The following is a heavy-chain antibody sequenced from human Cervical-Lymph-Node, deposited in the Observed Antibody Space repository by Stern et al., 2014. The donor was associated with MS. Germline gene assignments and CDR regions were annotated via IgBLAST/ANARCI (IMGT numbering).Heavy chain of an antibody. CDR1: GFTFSSYS. CDR3: ARGQVAVAGLIDY. Sequence: EVQLVESGGGLVKPGGSLRLSCAASGFTFSSYSMNWVRQAPGKGLEWVSCISSSSSYFYSADAVKGRFTISRDNAKNSLYLQMNSLRAEDTAVYYCARGQVAVAGLIDYWGQGTLVTVSS. J-gene: IGHJ4*02. CDR2: ISSSSSYF. V-gene: IGHV3-21*01. D-gene: IGHD6-19*01.